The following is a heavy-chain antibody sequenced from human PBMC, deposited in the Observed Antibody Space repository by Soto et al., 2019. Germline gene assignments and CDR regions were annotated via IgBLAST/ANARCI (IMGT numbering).Heavy chain of an antibody. V-gene: IGHV4-31*03. J-gene: IGHJ6*02. CDR2: IYYSGST. CDR3: AREFSTVTNYGMDV. D-gene: IGHD4-17*01. Sequence: SETLSLTCTVSGGSISSGGYYWSWIRQHPGKGLEWIGYIYYSGSTYYNPSLKSRVTISIDTSKNQFSLKLSSVTAADTAVYYCAREFSTVTNYGMDVWGQGTTVTVSS. CDR1: GGSISSGGYY.